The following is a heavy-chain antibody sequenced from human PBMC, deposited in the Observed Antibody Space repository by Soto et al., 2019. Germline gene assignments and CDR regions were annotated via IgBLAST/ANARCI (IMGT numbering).Heavy chain of an antibody. CDR1: GGSISSSSYY. Sequence: PSETLSLTCTVSGGSISSSSYYWGWIRQPPGKGLEWIGSIYYSGSTYYNPSLKSRVTISVDTSKNQFSLKLSSVTAADTAVYYCAKTYYDFWSGYRPFDYWGQGTRVTV. CDR3: AKTYYDFWSGYRPFDY. V-gene: IGHV4-39*01. D-gene: IGHD3-3*01. J-gene: IGHJ4*02. CDR2: IYYSGST.